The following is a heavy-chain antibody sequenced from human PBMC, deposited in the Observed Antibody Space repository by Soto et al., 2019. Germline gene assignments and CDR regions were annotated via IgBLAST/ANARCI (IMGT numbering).Heavy chain of an antibody. CDR3: ARDMGGATLLDY. CDR1: GGSISSGGYY. J-gene: IGHJ4*01. CDR2: IYYSGST. Sequence: SETLALTCTVSGGSISSGGYYWSWIRQHPGKGLEWIGYIYYSGSTNYNPSLKSRVTISVDTSKNQFSLKLSSVTAADTAVYYCARDMGGATLLDYWGHGTLVTVSS. D-gene: IGHD1-26*01. V-gene: IGHV4-61*08.